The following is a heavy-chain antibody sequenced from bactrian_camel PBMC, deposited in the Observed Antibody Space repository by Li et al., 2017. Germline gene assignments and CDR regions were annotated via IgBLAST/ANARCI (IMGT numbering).Heavy chain of an antibody. CDR3: AAELRLECSPRSSSFGH. CDR1: GFTAGSYY. Sequence: DVQLVESGGDLVQPGGSLRLSCAASGFTAGSYYMSWVRQATGKGLEWVSGINSGGGYTLYADSVKGRFTISRDNAKNILTLQMNNLKVEDTAKYYCAAELRLECSPRSSSFGHWGQGTQVTVS. J-gene: IGHJ6*01. V-gene: IGHV3S40*01. D-gene: IGHD8*01. CDR2: INSGGGYT.